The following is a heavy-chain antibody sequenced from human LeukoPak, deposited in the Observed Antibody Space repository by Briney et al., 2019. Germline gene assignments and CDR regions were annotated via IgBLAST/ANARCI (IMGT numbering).Heavy chain of an antibody. Sequence: SETLSLTCSVSGVTINVYYWNWIRQPPGKGLEWIGYIYHSGTTNYNPSLQSRVTISMDTSKNQFSLKLTSVTAADTAVYYCASRIAGENYYYYYYGMDVWGLGTTVTVSS. D-gene: IGHD6-13*01. CDR2: IYHSGTT. V-gene: IGHV4-59*01. J-gene: IGHJ6*02. CDR1: GVTINVYY. CDR3: ASRIAGENYYYYYYGMDV.